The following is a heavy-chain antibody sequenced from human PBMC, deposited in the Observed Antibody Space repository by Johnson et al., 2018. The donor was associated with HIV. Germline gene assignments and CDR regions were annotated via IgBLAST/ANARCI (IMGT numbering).Heavy chain of an antibody. CDR1: GFTFSSYG. CDR2: IWYDGSNK. D-gene: IGHD3-10*01. V-gene: IGHV3-33*01. J-gene: IGHJ3*02. CDR3: ARAPEVRGVDAFDI. Sequence: QVQLVESGGGVVQPGRSLRLSCTASGFTFSSYGIHWVRQAPGKGLEWVALIWYDGSNKYYADSVKGRFTISRDNSKNSLYLQMNILRAEDTAVYYCARAPEVRGVDAFDIWGQGTMVTVSS.